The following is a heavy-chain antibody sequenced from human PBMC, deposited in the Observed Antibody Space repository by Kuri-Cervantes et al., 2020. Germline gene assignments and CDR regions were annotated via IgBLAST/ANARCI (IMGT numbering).Heavy chain of an antibody. CDR2: IKKDGSEK. CDR1: GFSFSTYW. J-gene: IGHJ4*02. D-gene: IGHD3-16*01. Sequence: GESLKISCAASGFSFSTYWMSWVRQAPGKGLEWVANIKKDGSEKNYVDSVKGRFTISRDNAKNSPYLQMNSLRVEDTAVYYCAREGDYDYVWGSMGYFDYWGQGILVTVSS. CDR3: AREGDYDYVWGSMGYFDY. V-gene: IGHV3-7*01.